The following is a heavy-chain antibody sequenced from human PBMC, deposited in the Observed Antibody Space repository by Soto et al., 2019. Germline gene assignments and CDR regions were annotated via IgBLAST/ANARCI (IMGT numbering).Heavy chain of an antibody. CDR1: GFRFSSYG. CDR3: AKNPGGNGDVTHYYTGMDV. V-gene: IGHV3-30*18. CDR2: ISDDGRNT. Sequence: QAQLVESGGGVVQPGRSLRLSCEVSGFRFSSYGVHWVRQAPGKGLEWVALISDDGRNTFYPDSVKGRFSISRDNSKNTVYLQMNSLRAEDTAVYYCAKNPGGNGDVTHYYTGMDVWGQGTTVTVTS. D-gene: IGHD4-17*01. J-gene: IGHJ6*02.